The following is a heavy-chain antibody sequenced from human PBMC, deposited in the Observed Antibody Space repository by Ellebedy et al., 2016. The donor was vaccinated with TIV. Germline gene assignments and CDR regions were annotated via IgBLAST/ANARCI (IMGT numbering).Heavy chain of an antibody. V-gene: IGHV1-18*01. CDR1: GYTFTNNA. D-gene: IGHD1-1*01. CDR2: ISTENRNT. J-gene: IGHJ4*02. Sequence: AASVKVSCKASGYTFTNNAITWVRQAPGQGLEWMGWISTENRNTNYAQKFQGRVTLTTETSTNTAYMDLTNLRSDDTAVYYCARDQSTAVFDHWGQGTLITVSS. CDR3: ARDQSTAVFDH.